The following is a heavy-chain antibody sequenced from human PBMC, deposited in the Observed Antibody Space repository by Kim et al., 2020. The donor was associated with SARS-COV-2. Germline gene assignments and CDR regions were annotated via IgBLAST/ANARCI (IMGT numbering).Heavy chain of an antibody. V-gene: IGHV3-73*01. Sequence: AASVKRRFTISRDDSKNTAYLQMNSLKTEDTAVYYCTRHPYSGSYSTFDYWGQGTLVTVSS. CDR3: TRHPYSGSYSTFDY. J-gene: IGHJ4*02. D-gene: IGHD1-26*01.